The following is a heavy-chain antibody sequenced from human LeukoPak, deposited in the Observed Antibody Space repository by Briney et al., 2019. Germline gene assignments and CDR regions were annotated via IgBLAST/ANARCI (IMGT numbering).Heavy chain of an antibody. V-gene: IGHV4-59*01. J-gene: IGHJ5*02. D-gene: IGHD6-19*01. Sequence: PSETLSLTCTVSGGSISSYYWSWIRQPPGKGLEWIGYIYYSGSTNYNPSLKSRVTISVDTSKNQFSLKVSSVTAADTAVYYCARDQGSGWPCFDPWGQGTLVTVSS. CDR3: ARDQGSGWPCFDP. CDR1: GGSISSYY. CDR2: IYYSGST.